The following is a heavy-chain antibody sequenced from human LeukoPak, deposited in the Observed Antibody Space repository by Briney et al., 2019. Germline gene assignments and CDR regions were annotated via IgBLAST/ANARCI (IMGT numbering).Heavy chain of an antibody. CDR2: IYYSGST. CDR3: ARGGAHYDILTGLPDY. Sequence: PSETLSLTCTVSGGSISSYYWSWIRQPPGKGLEWIGYIYYSGSTNYNPSLKSRVTISVDTSKNQFSLKLSSVTAADTAVYYCARGGAHYDILTGLPDYWGQGTLVTVSS. V-gene: IGHV4-59*08. J-gene: IGHJ4*02. D-gene: IGHD3-9*01. CDR1: GGSISSYY.